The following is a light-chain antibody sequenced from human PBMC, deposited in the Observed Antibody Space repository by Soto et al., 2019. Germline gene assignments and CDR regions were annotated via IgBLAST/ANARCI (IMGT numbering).Light chain of an antibody. V-gene: IGKV1-5*03. CDR2: KVS. Sequence: DIPMTQSPSTLSASVGDRVTITCRASETFDNYLAWFQQKPGRAPKLLMFKVSKLESGVPSRFSGSGSGTEFTLTIHYVQPDDFATYYCQQYYTYPYTFGQGTKLEIK. CDR3: QQYYTYPYT. CDR1: ETFDNY. J-gene: IGKJ2*01.